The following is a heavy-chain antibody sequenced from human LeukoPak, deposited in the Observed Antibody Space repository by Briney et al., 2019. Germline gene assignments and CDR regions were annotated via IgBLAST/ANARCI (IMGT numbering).Heavy chain of an antibody. V-gene: IGHV3-23*01. CDR3: AKDRHIVVVTALDY. J-gene: IGHJ4*02. Sequence: GGSLRLSCAASGFTFSSYAMSWVRQAPGKGLEWVSAISGSGGSTYYADPVKGRFTISRDNSKNTLYLQMNSLRAEDTAVYYCAKDRHIVVVTALDYWGQGTLVTVSS. D-gene: IGHD2-21*02. CDR2: ISGSGGST. CDR1: GFTFSSYA.